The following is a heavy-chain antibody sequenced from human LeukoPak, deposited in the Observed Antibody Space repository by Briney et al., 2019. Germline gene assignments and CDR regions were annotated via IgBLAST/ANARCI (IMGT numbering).Heavy chain of an antibody. CDR1: AFTFRTYA. J-gene: IGHJ4*02. CDR2: ISDDGTKK. Sequence: GGSLRLSCAASAFTFRTYAMHWVRQAPGKGLEWVAIISDDGTKKYYADSVKGRFTISRDNSKSTLFLQMSSLRPEDTAIYYCARENTSSSFDYWGQGTLVTVSS. V-gene: IGHV3-30*04. CDR3: ARENTSSSFDY. D-gene: IGHD2-2*01.